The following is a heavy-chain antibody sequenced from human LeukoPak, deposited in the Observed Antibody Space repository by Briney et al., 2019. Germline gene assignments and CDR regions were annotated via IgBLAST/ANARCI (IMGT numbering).Heavy chain of an antibody. CDR1: GGSISSGSYY. D-gene: IGHD3-10*01. CDR2: IYTSGST. J-gene: IGHJ6*03. V-gene: IGHV4-61*02. CDR3: ARGNQWFGELLFQKADYYYYYMDV. Sequence: SETLSLTCTVSGGSISSGSYYWSWIRQPAGKGLEWIGRIYTSGSTNYNPSLKSRVSISVDTSKNQFSLKLSSVTAADTAVYYCARGNQWFGELLFQKADYYYYYMDVWGKGTTVTVSS.